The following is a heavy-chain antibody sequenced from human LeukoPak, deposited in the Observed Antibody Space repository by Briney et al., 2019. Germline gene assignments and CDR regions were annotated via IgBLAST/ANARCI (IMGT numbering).Heavy chain of an antibody. CDR1: GFTFSSYA. CDR3: ARDNGREDY. D-gene: IGHD2-8*01. Sequence: PGRSLRLSCAASGFTFSSYAMHWVRQAPGKGLEWVAVISYDGSNKYYADSVKGRFTISRDNSKNTLYLQMNSLRAEDTAVYYCARDNGREDYWGQGTLVTVSS. V-gene: IGHV3-30*14. CDR2: ISYDGSNK. J-gene: IGHJ4*02.